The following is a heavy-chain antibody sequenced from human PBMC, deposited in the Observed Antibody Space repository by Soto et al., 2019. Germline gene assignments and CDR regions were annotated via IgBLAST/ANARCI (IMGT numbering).Heavy chain of an antibody. CDR2: INTHSGGT. V-gene: IGHV1-2*02. D-gene: IGHD5-12*01. J-gene: IGHJ5*01. CDR3: ARKLGGYDLYGPDS. CDR1: GNSLTVAS. Sequence: VKVSSHYSGNSLTVASMPCARQATGQGLAWMGWINTHSGGTNYAQKFQGRVTMTSDTSISTVYMELRRLKNDDTAVYYCARKLGGYDLYGPDSWGQGTLVTVSS.